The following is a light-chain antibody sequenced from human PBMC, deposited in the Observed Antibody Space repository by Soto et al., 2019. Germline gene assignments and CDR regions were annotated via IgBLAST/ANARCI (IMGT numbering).Light chain of an antibody. J-gene: IGLJ1*01. V-gene: IGLV2-14*03. CDR1: SSDVGGYNF. Sequence: QSALTQPASVFGSPGQSTTISCTGTSSDVGGYNFVSWYQQHPGKAPKLMIYEVSNRPSGVSNRFSGSKPGNTASLTISGLQPEDEADYYCSSYTSSTLVFGTGTKVTV. CDR2: EVS. CDR3: SSYTSSTLV.